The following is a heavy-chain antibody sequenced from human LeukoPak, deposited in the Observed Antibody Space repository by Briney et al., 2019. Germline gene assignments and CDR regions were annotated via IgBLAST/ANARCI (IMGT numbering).Heavy chain of an antibody. CDR3: ARDWEVAIHRPIDY. J-gene: IGHJ4*02. V-gene: IGHV1-18*01. CDR2: ISAYNGNT. CDR1: GYIFTSYG. D-gene: IGHD5-12*01. Sequence: ASVKVSCKASGYIFTSYGISWVRQAPGQGLEWMGWISAYNGNTNYAQKLQGRVTMTTDTSTSTAYMELRSLRSDDTAVYYCARDWEVAIHRPIDYWGQGTLVTVSS.